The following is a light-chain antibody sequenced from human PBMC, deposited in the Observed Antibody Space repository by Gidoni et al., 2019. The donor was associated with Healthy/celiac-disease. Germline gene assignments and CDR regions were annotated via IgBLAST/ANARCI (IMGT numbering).Light chain of an antibody. J-gene: IGLJ3*02. CDR1: SSDVGNYNL. CDR2: EGS. CDR3: CSYAGSSTFPNWV. Sequence: HSALTQPASVSGSPGQSITISCTGTSSDVGNYNLVSWYQQQPGKAPKLMIYEGSKRPSGVSNRFSGSKSGNTDSLTISGLQAADEADYYCCSYAGSSTFPNWVVGGGTKLTVL. V-gene: IGLV2-23*03.